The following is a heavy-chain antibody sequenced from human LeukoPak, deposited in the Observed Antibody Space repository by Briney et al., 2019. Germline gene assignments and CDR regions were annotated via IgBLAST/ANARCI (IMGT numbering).Heavy chain of an antibody. CDR3: AKDQATVVSLFDY. Sequence: PGGSLRLSCAASGFTFSSYGMHWVRQAPGKGLEWVAVISYDGSNKYYADSVKGRFTISRDNSKNMLYLQMNSLRAEDTAVYYCAKDQATVVSLFDYWGQGTLVTVSS. CDR1: GFTFSSYG. CDR2: ISYDGSNK. D-gene: IGHD4-23*01. V-gene: IGHV3-30*18. J-gene: IGHJ4*02.